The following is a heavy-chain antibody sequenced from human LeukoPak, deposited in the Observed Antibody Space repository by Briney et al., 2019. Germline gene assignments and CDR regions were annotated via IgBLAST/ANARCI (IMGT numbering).Heavy chain of an antibody. J-gene: IGHJ4*02. V-gene: IGHV4-4*07. CDR3: ARDSSGYAGY. CDR1: GGSFSGYY. Sequence: SETLSLTCAVYGGSFSGYYWSWIRQPAGKGLEWIGRIYTSGSTNYNPSLKSRVTISVDTSKNQFSLKLSSVTAADTAVYYCARDSSGYAGYWGQGTLVTVSS. D-gene: IGHD3-22*01. CDR2: IYTSGST.